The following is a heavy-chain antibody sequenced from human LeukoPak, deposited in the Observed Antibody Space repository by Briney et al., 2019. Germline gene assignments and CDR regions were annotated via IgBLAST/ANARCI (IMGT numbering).Heavy chain of an antibody. V-gene: IGHV4-38-2*01. CDR1: GYSISSGYS. Sequence: KPSETPSLNCAVSGYSISSGYSWGWIRQPPRKGLEWVGGYYYNWGTYYNPSLKSRVTISLDTSKNQFSLRLSSVTVADTAVYYCARQDVGCSSASCYWALGAFDIWGQGTMVTVSS. CDR3: ARQDVGCSSASCYWALGAFDI. J-gene: IGHJ3*02. CDR2: YYYNWGT. D-gene: IGHD2-2*01.